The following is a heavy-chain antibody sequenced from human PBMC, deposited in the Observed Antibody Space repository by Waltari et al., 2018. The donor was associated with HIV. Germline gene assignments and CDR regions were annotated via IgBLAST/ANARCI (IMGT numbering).Heavy chain of an antibody. CDR1: GFTFRSYE. CDR2: IGSSGTTI. Sequence: EMQLVESGGGLVQPGGSLRLSCVASGFTFRSYEMNGVRQVPGKGLEWISYIGSSGTTISYADSVKGRFTFSRDNAKKSLFLQMNSLRVEDTAVYWCARVNQVLYYGMDVWGQGTTVTVSS. J-gene: IGHJ6*02. CDR3: ARVNQVLYYGMDV. D-gene: IGHD2-2*02. V-gene: IGHV3-48*03.